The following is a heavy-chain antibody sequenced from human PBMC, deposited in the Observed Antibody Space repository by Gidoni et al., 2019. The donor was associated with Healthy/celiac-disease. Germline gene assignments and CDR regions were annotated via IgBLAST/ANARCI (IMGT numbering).Heavy chain of an antibody. Sequence: EGQLVQSGAEGTKPGESRKSSGKGSGYSFPSYWIGWVRHMPWKGLEWMGIIYPGDSDTRYSPSFQGQVTISADKSISTAYLQWSSLKASDTAMYYCARQRMGSGYPPGAFDIWGQGTMVTVSS. D-gene: IGHD3-22*01. J-gene: IGHJ3*02. V-gene: IGHV5-51*01. CDR1: GYSFPSYW. CDR2: IYPGDSDT. CDR3: ARQRMGSGYPPGAFDI.